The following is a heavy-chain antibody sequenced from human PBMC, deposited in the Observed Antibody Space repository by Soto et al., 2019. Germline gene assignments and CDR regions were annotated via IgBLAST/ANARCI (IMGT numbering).Heavy chain of an antibody. CDR2: MSFDGNHQ. D-gene: IGHD3-16*01. CDR3: AKVRGGGFGDALDY. V-gene: IGHV3-30*18. Sequence: QVHLVESGGGVVQPGGSLRLSCAASGFTINRNDMYWVRQAPGKGLEWVAVMSFDGNHQHYAHSVKGRFTVSSDNYRNTEVLHMNSLRADDTAVYHCAKVRGGGFGDALDYWGQGTLVTVSP. J-gene: IGHJ4*02. CDR1: GFTINRND.